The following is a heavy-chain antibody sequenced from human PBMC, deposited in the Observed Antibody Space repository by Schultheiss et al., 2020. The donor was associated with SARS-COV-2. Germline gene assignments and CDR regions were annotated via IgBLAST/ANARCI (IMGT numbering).Heavy chain of an antibody. V-gene: IGHV3-21*01. Sequence: GESLKISCAASGFAFSSYALHWVRRAPGKGLEWVSSISSSSSYIYYADSVKGRFTISRDNAKNTVSLQMDSLRAEDTAIYYCATTVTTDAFDIWGQGTLVTVSS. CDR1: GFAFSSYA. J-gene: IGHJ3*02. D-gene: IGHD4-17*01. CDR3: ATTVTTDAFDI. CDR2: ISSSSSYI.